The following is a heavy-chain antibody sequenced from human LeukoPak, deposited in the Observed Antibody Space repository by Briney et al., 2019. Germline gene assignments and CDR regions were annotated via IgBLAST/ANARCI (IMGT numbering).Heavy chain of an antibody. V-gene: IGHV3-49*03. D-gene: IGHD1-1*01. CDR1: GFTFGDYA. Sequence: GGSLRLSCTASGFTFGDYAMSWIRQAPGKGLEWVGFIRSKAYGETADYAASVKGRFTISRDDSKAIAYLQMNSLKTEDTAAYHCTRDRGAYNLYDYWGQGTLVTVSS. CDR3: TRDRGAYNLYDY. CDR2: IRSKAYGETA. J-gene: IGHJ4*02.